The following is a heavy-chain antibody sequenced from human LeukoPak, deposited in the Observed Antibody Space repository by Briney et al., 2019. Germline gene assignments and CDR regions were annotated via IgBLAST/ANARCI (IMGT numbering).Heavy chain of an antibody. CDR1: GGTFSSYA. CDR2: VIPILGIA. J-gene: IGHJ1*01. Sequence: SVKVSCKASGGTFSSYAISWVRQAPGQGLEWMGRVIPILGIANYAQKFQGRVTMTEDTSTDTAYMELSSLRSEDTAVYYCATESDCSGGSCYYSEYFQHWGQGTLVTVSS. D-gene: IGHD2-15*01. CDR3: ATESDCSGGSCYYSEYFQH. V-gene: IGHV1-69*04.